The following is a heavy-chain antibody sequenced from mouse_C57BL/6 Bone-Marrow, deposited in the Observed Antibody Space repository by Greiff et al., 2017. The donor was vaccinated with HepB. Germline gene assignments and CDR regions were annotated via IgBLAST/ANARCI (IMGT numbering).Heavy chain of an antibody. CDR2: IYPGNSDT. Sequence: VQLKQSGTVLARPGASVKMSCKTSGYTFTSYWMHWVKQRPGQGLEWIGAIYPGNSDTSYNQKFKGKAKLTAVTSASTAYMELSSLTNEDSAVYYCTRPIYYDYEDYYAMDYWGQGTSVTVSS. CDR1: GYTFTSYW. J-gene: IGHJ4*01. V-gene: IGHV1-5*01. CDR3: TRPIYYDYEDYYAMDY. D-gene: IGHD2-4*01.